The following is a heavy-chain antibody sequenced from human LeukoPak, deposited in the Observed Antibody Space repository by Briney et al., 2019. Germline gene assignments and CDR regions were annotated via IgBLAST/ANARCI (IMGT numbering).Heavy chain of an antibody. CDR3: AKDLGVIIVPYAIDYYGLDV. D-gene: IGHD2-2*01. Sequence: GGSLRLSCAASGFTFSSYAMHWVRQAPGKGLEWVAVISYDGSNKYYADSVKGRFTISRDNSKNTLFLQMNSLRAEDTAVYYCAKDLGVIIVPYAIDYYGLDVWGQGTKVTVSS. CDR1: GFTFSSYA. CDR2: ISYDGSNK. V-gene: IGHV3-30-3*01. J-gene: IGHJ6*02.